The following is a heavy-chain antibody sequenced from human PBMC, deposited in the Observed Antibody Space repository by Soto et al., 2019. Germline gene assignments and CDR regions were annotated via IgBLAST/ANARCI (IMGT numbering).Heavy chain of an antibody. J-gene: IGHJ4*02. D-gene: IGHD3-22*01. CDR3: AADSHKGY. CDR2: IYSGGST. V-gene: IGHV3-66*01. Sequence: EEQLVESGGDLVQPGGSLRLSCAASGFTVSNNYMSWVRQAPGKGLEWVSLIYSGGSTYYADSVKGRFTISRDSSKNTLYLKMNSLRAEDTAVYYCAADSHKGYWGQGTLVTVSS. CDR1: GFTVSNNY.